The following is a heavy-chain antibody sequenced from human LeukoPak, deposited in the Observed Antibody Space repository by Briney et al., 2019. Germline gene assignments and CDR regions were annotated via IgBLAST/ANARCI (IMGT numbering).Heavy chain of an antibody. D-gene: IGHD6-25*01. CDR2: ISSDGTYK. CDR1: GFTFSSDW. J-gene: IGHJ2*01. Sequence: GGSLRLSCAASGFTFSSDWMHWVRQAPGKGLEWVSRISSDGTYKYYAGSVRGRFSISRDNAENTLSLQMYSLTVEDTALYYCARDPGSDQRDWYFDIWGRGTLVTVSS. CDR3: ARDPGSDQRDWYFDI. V-gene: IGHV3-74*01.